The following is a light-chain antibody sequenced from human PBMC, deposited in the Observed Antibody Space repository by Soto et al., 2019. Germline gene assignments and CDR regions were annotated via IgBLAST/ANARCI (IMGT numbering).Light chain of an antibody. J-gene: IGKJ3*01. CDR3: QQYDSYSFT. CDR2: KAS. CDR1: QSISTW. V-gene: IGKV1-5*03. Sequence: DIQMTQSHSTLSASVGDRVTITCRANQSISTWLAWYQRKPGKAPKLLIYKASSLESGVPSRFSGSGSGTEVTVTISSLQPDDFATYYCQQYDSYSFTFGPGTKVDIK.